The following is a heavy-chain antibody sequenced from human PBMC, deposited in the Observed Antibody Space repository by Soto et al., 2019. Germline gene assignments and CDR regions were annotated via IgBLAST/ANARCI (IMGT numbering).Heavy chain of an antibody. CDR3: ARIYDILTGYYHYFDY. CDR1: GFTFSSYS. D-gene: IGHD3-9*01. CDR2: ISSSSSTI. Sequence: GGSLRLSCAASGFTFSSYSMNWVRQAPGKGLEWVSYISSSSSTIYYADSVKGRFTISRDNAKNSLYLQMNSLRDEDTAVYYCARIYDILTGYYHYFDYWGQGTLVTVSS. J-gene: IGHJ4*02. V-gene: IGHV3-48*02.